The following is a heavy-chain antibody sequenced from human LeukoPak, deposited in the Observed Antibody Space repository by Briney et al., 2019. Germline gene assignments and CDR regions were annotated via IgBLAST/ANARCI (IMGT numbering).Heavy chain of an antibody. CDR2: ISGSGGST. Sequence: HPGGSLRLSCAASGFTFSSYSMHWVRQAPGKGLEWVSAISGSGGSTYYADSVKGRFTISRDNSKNTLYLQMNSLRAEDTAVYYCAKDRYSSSWYSGGDAFDIWGQGTMVTVSS. J-gene: IGHJ3*02. V-gene: IGHV3-23*01. CDR1: GFTFSSYS. CDR3: AKDRYSSSWYSGGDAFDI. D-gene: IGHD6-13*01.